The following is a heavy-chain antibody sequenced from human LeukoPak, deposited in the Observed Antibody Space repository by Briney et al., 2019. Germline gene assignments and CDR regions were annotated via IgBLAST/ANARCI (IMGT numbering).Heavy chain of an antibody. CDR2: ISSNGGST. Sequence: GGSLRLSCAASGFTFSSYAMHWVRQAPGKGLEYVSAISSNGGSTYYANSVKGRFTISRDNSKNTLYLQMGSLRAEDMAVYYCARGQIAVANPVDYWGQGTLVTVSS. D-gene: IGHD6-19*01. J-gene: IGHJ4*02. CDR3: ARGQIAVANPVDY. V-gene: IGHV3-64*01. CDR1: GFTFSSYA.